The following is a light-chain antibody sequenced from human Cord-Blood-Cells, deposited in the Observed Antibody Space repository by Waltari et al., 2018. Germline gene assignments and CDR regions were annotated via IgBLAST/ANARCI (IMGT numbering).Light chain of an antibody. J-gene: IGLJ7*01. CDR2: DTS. Sequence: QAVVPHEPSLPVSSGRTVTLTGASSSRAVPSGHYPSWSQQKPGQAPSTLIYDTSNKHSWTPARFSGSLLGGKAALTLSGAQPEDEAEYYCLLSYSGALPVFGGGTQLTVL. V-gene: IGLV7-46*01. CDR3: LLSYSGALPV. CDR1: SRAVPSGHY.